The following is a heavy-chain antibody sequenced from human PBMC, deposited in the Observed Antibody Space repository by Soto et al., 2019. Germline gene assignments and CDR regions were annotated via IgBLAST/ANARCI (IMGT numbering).Heavy chain of an antibody. CDR3: ARAAAGTNSLNF. J-gene: IGHJ4*02. V-gene: IGHV1-18*01. Sequence: ASVKVSCKASGYTFTSYGISWVRQAPGQGLEWMGWINAYNGNTKYAQKFQGRVTITRDTSASTAYMELSSLRSEDTAVYYCARAAAGTNSLNFWGQGTLVIVSS. D-gene: IGHD6-13*01. CDR2: INAYNGNT. CDR1: GYTFTSYG.